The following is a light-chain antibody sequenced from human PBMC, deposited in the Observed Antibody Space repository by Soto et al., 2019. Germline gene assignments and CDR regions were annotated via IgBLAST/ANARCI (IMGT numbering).Light chain of an antibody. J-gene: IGLJ1*01. CDR3: SSYTSSSPYV. CDR2: DVS. V-gene: IGLV2-14*01. CDR1: SSDVGGYNY. Sequence: QSVLTQPASVSGSPGQSITISCTGTSSDVGGYNYVSWYQKHPGKAPKLMIYDVSNRPSGVSNRFSGSKSGNTASLTISGLQAEDEADYYCSSYTSSSPYVFGTGTKVTV.